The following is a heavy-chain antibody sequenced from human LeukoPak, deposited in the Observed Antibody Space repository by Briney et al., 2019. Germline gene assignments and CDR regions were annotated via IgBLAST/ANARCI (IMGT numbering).Heavy chain of an antibody. CDR3: ARRMPAGTVDY. J-gene: IGHJ4*02. D-gene: IGHD6-19*01. CDR1: GGSISSYY. Sequence: SETLSLTCTVSGGSISSYYWSWVRQPPGKGLEWIGYINYSGSTNYNPSLKSRVSISVDTSKNQFSLKLGSVTAADTAVYYCARRMPAGTVDYWGQGTLVTVSS. V-gene: IGHV4-59*01. CDR2: INYSGST.